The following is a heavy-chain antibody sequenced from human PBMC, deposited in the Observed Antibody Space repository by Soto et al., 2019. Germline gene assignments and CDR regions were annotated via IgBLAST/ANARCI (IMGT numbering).Heavy chain of an antibody. CDR1: GYPFTSYD. Sequence: GSVKVSFKTYGYPFTSYDMNWVREATGQGLEWMGWMNPNSGNTGYAQKFQGRVTMTRNTSISTAYMELSSLRSEDTALYYCARGRYDYVWGSHRYFDYWGQGTPVTVSS. CDR3: ARGRYDYVWGSHRYFDY. CDR2: MNPNSGNT. J-gene: IGHJ4*02. D-gene: IGHD3-16*02. V-gene: IGHV1-8*01.